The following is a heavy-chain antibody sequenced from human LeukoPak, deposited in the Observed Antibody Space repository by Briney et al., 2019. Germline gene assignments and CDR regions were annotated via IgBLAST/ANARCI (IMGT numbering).Heavy chain of an antibody. D-gene: IGHD3-3*01. V-gene: IGHV1-24*01. CDR1: GYTLTELS. CDR2: FDPEDGET. J-gene: IGHJ4*02. Sequence: ASVKVSCKVSGYTLTELSMHWVRQAPGKGLEWMGGFDPEDGETIYAQKFQGRVTMTEDTSTDTAYMELSSLRSEDTAVYYCATAARTIFGVVHYYFDYWGQGTLVTVSS. CDR3: ATAARTIFGVVHYYFDY.